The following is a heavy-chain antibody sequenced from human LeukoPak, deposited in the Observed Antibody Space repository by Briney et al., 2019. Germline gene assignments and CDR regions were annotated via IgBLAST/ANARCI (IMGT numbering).Heavy chain of an antibody. CDR1: GFTVSSNY. J-gene: IGHJ4*02. CDR3: AKDRAGYNVKGSDY. CDR2: ISGSGATT. V-gene: IGHV3-23*01. D-gene: IGHD5-24*01. Sequence: GGSLRLSCAASGFTVSSNYMSWVRQAPGKGLEWVSSISGSGATTNYADSVKGRFTISRDNSRNTLDLQMNSLRVEDTAVYYCAKDRAGYNVKGSDYWGQGTLVTVSS.